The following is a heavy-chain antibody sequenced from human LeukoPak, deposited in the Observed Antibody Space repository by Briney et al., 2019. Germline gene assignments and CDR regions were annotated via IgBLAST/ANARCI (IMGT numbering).Heavy chain of an antibody. CDR3: ARGTFLIGLASY. CDR2: MNPNSGNT. D-gene: IGHD2/OR15-2a*01. V-gene: IGHV1-8*02. CDR1: GYTFTGYY. J-gene: IGHJ4*02. Sequence: GASVKVSCKASGYTFTGYYMHWVRQAPGQGLEWMGWMNPNSGNTGYAQKFQGRVTMTRNTSISTAYMELSSLRSEDTAVYYCARGTFLIGLASYWGQGTLVTVSS.